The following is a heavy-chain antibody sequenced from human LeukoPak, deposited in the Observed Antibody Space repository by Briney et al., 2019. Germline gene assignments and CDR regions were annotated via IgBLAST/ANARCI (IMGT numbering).Heavy chain of an antibody. D-gene: IGHD6-13*01. CDR2: IYPGDSDT. V-gene: IGHV5-51*01. CDR3: ARLGHSASSWSVGEYNWFDP. CDR1: GYTFSNYW. Sequence: GESLKISCEASGYTFSNYWIGWVRQMPGKGLEWMGIIYPGDSDTRYSPSFQGQVTISADKSISTAYLQWSSLKASDTAMYYCARLGHSASSWSVGEYNWFDPWGQGTLVTVSS. J-gene: IGHJ5*02.